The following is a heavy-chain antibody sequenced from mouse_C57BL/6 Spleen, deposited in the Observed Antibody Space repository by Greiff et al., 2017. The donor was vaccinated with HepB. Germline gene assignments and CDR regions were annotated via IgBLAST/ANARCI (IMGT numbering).Heavy chain of an antibody. J-gene: IGHJ2*01. CDR3: ARPKTAQATGFDY. CDR1: GYTFTDYN. CDR2: INPNNGGT. V-gene: IGHV1-22*01. D-gene: IGHD3-2*02. Sequence: EVQLQQSGPELVKPGASVKMSCKASGYTFTDYNMHWVKQSHGKSLEWIGYINPNNGGTSYNQKFKGKATLTVNKSSSTAYMELRSLTSEDSAVYYCARPKTAQATGFDYWGQGTTLTVSS.